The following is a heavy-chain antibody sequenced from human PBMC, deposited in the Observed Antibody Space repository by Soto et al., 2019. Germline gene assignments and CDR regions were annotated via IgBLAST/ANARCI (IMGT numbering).Heavy chain of an antibody. CDR1: GGSISSYY. Sequence: SETLSLTCTVSGGSISSYYWSWIRQPPGKGLEWIGYIYYSGSTNYNPSLKSRVTISVDTSKNQFSLKLSSVTAADTAVYYCATRTAAGFPDAFDIWGQGTMVTVSS. CDR3: ATRTAAGFPDAFDI. CDR2: IYYSGST. J-gene: IGHJ3*02. V-gene: IGHV4-59*01. D-gene: IGHD6-13*01.